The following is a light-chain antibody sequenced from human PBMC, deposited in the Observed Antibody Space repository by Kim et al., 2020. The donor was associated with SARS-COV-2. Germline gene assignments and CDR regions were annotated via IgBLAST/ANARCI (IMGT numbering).Light chain of an antibody. V-gene: IGKV1-5*03. CDR3: QQYNSYWT. CDR1: QSISSW. Sequence: SASVGDRVTITCRASQSISSWLAWYQQKPGKATKLLIYKASSLESGVPSRFSGSGSGTEFTLTISSLQPDDFATYYCQQYNSYWTFGQGTKVEIK. CDR2: KAS. J-gene: IGKJ1*01.